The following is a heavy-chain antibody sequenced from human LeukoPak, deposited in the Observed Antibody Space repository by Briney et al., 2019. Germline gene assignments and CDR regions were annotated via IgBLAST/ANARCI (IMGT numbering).Heavy chain of an antibody. CDR2: MNPTSGYT. J-gene: IGHJ4*02. D-gene: IGHD6-19*01. V-gene: IGHV1-8*01. CDR1: GYTFTTYD. Sequence: GASVTLSCKASGYTFTTYDINWVRQATEQGLEWMGWMNPTSGYTGYAQKFQCRITMTRDTSLRTDYMELSSLRSEDTAVYYCARVAGSVDSWGQGTLVTVSS. CDR3: ARVAGSVDS.